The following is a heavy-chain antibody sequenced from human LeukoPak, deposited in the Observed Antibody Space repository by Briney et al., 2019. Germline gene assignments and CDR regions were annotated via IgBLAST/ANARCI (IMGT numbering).Heavy chain of an antibody. J-gene: IGHJ4*02. CDR2: INWNSGSI. D-gene: IGHD1-26*01. Sequence: GGSLRLSCAASGFAFDDYAMHWVRQAPGKGLEWVSGINWNSGSIAYADSVKGRFTISRDNAKNSLYLQMNCLRAEDTALYYCAKGSSGNYYYFDYWGQGTLVTVSS. CDR1: GFAFDDYA. CDR3: AKGSSGNYYYFDY. V-gene: IGHV3-9*01.